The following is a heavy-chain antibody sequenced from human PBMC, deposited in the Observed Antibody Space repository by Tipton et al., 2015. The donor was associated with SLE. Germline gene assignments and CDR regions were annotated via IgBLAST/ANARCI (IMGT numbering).Heavy chain of an antibody. CDR1: GGSFSGYY. J-gene: IGHJ4*02. V-gene: IGHV4-34*01. CDR3: ARGQSSGSWYVDY. D-gene: IGHD6-13*01. CDR2: INHSGST. Sequence: TLSLTCAVYGGSFSGYYWSWIRQPPGKGLEWIGEINHSGSTNYNPSLKSRVTISVDTSKNQFSLKLSSVTAADTAVYYCARGQSSGSWYVDYWGQGTLVTVSS.